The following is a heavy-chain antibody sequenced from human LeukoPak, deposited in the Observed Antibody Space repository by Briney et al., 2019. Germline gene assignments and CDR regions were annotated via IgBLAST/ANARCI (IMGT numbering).Heavy chain of an antibody. CDR3: AKQLGYCSDGSCYFPY. J-gene: IGHJ4*02. CDR2: IYSDSSA. CDR1: GVTVNYNF. Sequence: RGSLRLSCAASGVTVNYNFMSWVRQAPGKGLEWVSVIYSDSSADYADSVKGRFTISRDDVQNTLYLQMNSLRAGDTAVYYCAKQLGYCSDGSCYFPYWGQGTLVTVSS. D-gene: IGHD2-15*01. V-gene: IGHV3-66*04.